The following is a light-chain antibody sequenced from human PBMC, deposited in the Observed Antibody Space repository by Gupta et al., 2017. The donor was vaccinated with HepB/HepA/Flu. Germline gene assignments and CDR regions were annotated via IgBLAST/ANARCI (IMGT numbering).Light chain of an antibody. V-gene: IGLV1-40*01. CDR3: QSYDSSLTAWV. J-gene: IGLJ3*02. CDR1: SSNIGAHYD. Sequence: QSVLTQPPSVSGAPGQRVTISCTGSSSNIGAHYDVHWYQQLPGTAPKLLIYGNNNRPSGVPDRFSGSRSVTSASLAITGLQAEGEADYYCQSYDSSLTAWVFGGGTKVTVL. CDR2: GNN.